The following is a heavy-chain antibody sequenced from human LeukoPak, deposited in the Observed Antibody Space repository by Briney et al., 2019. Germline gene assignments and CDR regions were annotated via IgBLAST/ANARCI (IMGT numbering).Heavy chain of an antibody. D-gene: IGHD4-11*01. V-gene: IGHV4-4*07. CDR2: MYVSGNT. CDR3: ARERSTTINTYYFDS. CDR1: GGSISDYY. Sequence: PSETLSLPCTVSGGSISDYYWNWIRQPAGKGLEWIGRMYVSGNTNYNPSLKSRVAMSLDTSTNQFSLQLTSVTAADTAVYYCARERSTTINTYYFDSWGQGTLVTVSS. J-gene: IGHJ4*02.